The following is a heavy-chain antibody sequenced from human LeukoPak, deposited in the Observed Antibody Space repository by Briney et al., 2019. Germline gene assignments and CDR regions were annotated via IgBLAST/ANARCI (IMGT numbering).Heavy chain of an antibody. CDR2: INSDGSST. CDR1: RFTFSSYW. CDR3: ARDREVPGAIGYCYYYYMDV. D-gene: IGHD2-2*01. Sequence: GGSLRLSCAASRFTFSSYWMHWVRQAPGKGLVWVSRINSDGSSTSYADSVKGRFTISRDNAKNTLYLQMNSLRAEDTAVYYCARDREVPGAIGYCYYYYMDVWGKGTTVTVSS. J-gene: IGHJ6*03. V-gene: IGHV3-74*01.